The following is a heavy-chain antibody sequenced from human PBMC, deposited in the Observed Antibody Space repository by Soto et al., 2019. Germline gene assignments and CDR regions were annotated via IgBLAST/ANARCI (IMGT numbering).Heavy chain of an antibody. Sequence: SVKVSCKASGGTFSSYAISWVRQAPGQGLEWMGGIIPIFGTANYAQKFQGRVTITADESTSTAYMELSSLRSEDTAVYYCARADIVVVTAIPSYYFAYWGQGTLVTVSS. D-gene: IGHD2-21*02. CDR1: GGTFSSYA. CDR2: IIPIFGTA. V-gene: IGHV1-69*13. J-gene: IGHJ4*02. CDR3: ARADIVVVTAIPSYYFAY.